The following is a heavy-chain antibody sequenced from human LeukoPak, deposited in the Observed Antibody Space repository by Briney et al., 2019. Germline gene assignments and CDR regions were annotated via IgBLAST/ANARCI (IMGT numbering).Heavy chain of an antibody. CDR1: GFTFSSYA. CDR2: ISGSGDST. Sequence: GGSLRLSCAASGFTFSSYAMSWVRQAPGKGLEWVSAISGSGDSTYYADSVKGRFTISRDNAKNSLYLQMNSLRAEDTAVYYCARDMLRFLEWLSGIDYWGQGTLVTVSS. CDR3: ARDMLRFLEWLSGIDY. V-gene: IGHV3-23*01. J-gene: IGHJ4*02. D-gene: IGHD3-3*01.